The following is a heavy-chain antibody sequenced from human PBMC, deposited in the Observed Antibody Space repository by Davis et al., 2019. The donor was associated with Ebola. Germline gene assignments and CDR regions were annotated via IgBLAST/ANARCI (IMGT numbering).Heavy chain of an antibody. V-gene: IGHV1-8*03. J-gene: IGHJ4*02. CDR2: MNPNSGNT. D-gene: IGHD6-19*01. CDR1: GYTFTSYD. CDR3: ARDYEGSGWYDY. Sequence: ASVKVSCKASGYTFTSYDINWVRQATGQGLEWMGWMNPNSGNTGYAQKFQGRVTITRNTPISTAYMELSSLRSEDTAVYYCARDYEGSGWYDYWGQGTLVTVSS.